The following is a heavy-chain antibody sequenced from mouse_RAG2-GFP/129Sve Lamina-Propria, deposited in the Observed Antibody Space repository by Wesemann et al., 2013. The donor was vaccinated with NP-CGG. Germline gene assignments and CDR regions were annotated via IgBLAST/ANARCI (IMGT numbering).Heavy chain of an antibody. CDR2: INSNGGST. J-gene: IGHJ4*01. CDR3: ARCRYYYDGSYYAMDY. CDR1: GFTFSSYA. Sequence: EVQLVESGGGLVKPGGSLKLSCAASGFTFSSYAMSWVRQTPEKRLEWVAAINSNGGSTYYPDTVKDRFTISRDNAKNTLYLQMSSLRSEDTALYYCARCRYYYDGSYYAMDYWGQGTSVTVSS. V-gene: IGHV5-6-2*01. D-gene: IGHD1-1*01.